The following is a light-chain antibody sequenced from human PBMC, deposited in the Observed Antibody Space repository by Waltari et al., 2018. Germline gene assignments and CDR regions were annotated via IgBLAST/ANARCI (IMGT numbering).Light chain of an antibody. CDR1: ALPNKY. V-gene: IGLV3-10*01. CDR2: EDN. J-gene: IGLJ2*01. CDR3: YSTDRTGKQRV. Sequence: SYELTQPPSVSVSPGQTARITCPGDALPNKYGYWYQQEPGQAPVLVVDEDNKLRSGSPERFSGSSSGTMVTLTISGAQVEDEGDYYCYSTDRTGKQRVFGGGTKLTVL.